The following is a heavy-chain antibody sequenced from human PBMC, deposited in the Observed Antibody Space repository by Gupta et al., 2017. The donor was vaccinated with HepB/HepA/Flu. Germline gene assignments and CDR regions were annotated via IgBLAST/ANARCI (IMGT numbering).Heavy chain of an antibody. CDR3: AKDAPYSSSWFDYFDY. V-gene: IGHV3-43*02. Sequence: EVQLVESGGGVVQPGGSLRLSCAASGFTFDDYAMHWVRQAPGKGLEWVSLISGDGGSTYYADSVKGRFTISRDNSKNSLYLQMNSLRTEDTALYYCAKDAPYSSSWFDYFDYWGQGTLVTVSS. D-gene: IGHD6-13*01. J-gene: IGHJ4*02. CDR2: ISGDGGST. CDR1: GFTFDDYA.